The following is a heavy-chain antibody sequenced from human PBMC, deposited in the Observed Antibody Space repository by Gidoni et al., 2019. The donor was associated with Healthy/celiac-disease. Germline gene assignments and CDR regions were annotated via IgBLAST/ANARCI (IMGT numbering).Heavy chain of an antibody. CDR2: ISSNGGST. CDR1: GFTFSSYA. V-gene: IGHV3-64D*09. J-gene: IGHJ4*02. D-gene: IGHD4-17*01. CDR3: VKKEMTTVTTYSDY. Sequence: EVQLVESGGGLVQPGGSLRLSCSASGFTFSSYAMHWVRQAPGKGLEYVSVISSNGGSTYYVDSVKGRFTISRDNSKNTLYLQMNSLRAEDTAVYYCVKKEMTTVTTYSDYWGQGTLVTVSS.